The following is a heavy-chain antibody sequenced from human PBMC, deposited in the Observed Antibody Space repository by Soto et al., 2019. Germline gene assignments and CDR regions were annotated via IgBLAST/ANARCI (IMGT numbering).Heavy chain of an antibody. CDR1: GDSMSSHY. CDR2: IYFTGST. Sequence: PSETLSLTCTVSGDSMSSHYWNWVRQTPGKGLEWIGCIYFTGSTIYNPSLESRVTMSVDTSKNQFSLRLNSVTAADTAVYYCASFLFNPGRDSSPIFDSWGKGNLVTVSS. J-gene: IGHJ4*02. D-gene: IGHD3-22*01. V-gene: IGHV4-59*08. CDR3: ASFLFNPGRDSSPIFDS.